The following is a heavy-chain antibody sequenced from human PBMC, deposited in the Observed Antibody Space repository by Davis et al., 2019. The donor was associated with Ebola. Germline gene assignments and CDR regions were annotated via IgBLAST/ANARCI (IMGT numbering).Heavy chain of an antibody. CDR2: IYTSGST. V-gene: IGHV4-4*07. Sequence: PSETLSLTCTVSGGSISSYYWSWIRQPAGKGLEWIGRIYTSGSTNYNPSLKSRVTMSVDTSKNQFSLKLSSVTAADTAVYYCARDKSRQHPGGHNWFDPWGQGTLVTVSS. CDR3: ARDKSRQHPGGHNWFDP. CDR1: GGSISSYY. J-gene: IGHJ5*02. D-gene: IGHD6-13*01.